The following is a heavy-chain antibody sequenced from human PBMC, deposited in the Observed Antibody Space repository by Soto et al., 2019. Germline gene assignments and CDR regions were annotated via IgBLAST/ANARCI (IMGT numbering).Heavy chain of an antibody. CDR1: GYTFTSYL. J-gene: IGHJ4*02. D-gene: IGHD1-26*01. V-gene: IGHV1-46*01. CDR2: INPSGGSA. Sequence: ASVKVSCKASGYTFTSYLIHWVRQAPGQGLEWMGIINPSGGSANYAQKFQGRVTMTRDTSTSTVYMELSSLRSEDTAVYYCARVLGGATPFLAYWGQGTLVTVSS. CDR3: ARVLGGATPFLAY.